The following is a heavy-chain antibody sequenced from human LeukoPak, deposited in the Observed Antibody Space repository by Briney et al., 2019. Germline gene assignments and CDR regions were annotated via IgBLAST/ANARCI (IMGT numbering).Heavy chain of an antibody. Sequence: GGSLRLSCAASRFTFSNFAMSWVRQAPGKGLEWVSAISGSGDSTYYADSVKGRFTFSRDNSKNTLYLQMNSLRAEDTAVYYCARELPFDYWGQGTLVTVSS. D-gene: IGHD2-15*01. CDR2: ISGSGDST. J-gene: IGHJ4*02. V-gene: IGHV3-23*01. CDR1: RFTFSNFA. CDR3: ARELPFDY.